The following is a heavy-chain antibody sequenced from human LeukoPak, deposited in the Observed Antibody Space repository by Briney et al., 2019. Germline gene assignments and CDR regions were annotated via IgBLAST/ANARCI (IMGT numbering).Heavy chain of an antibody. V-gene: IGHV3-21*01. CDR1: GFTFSSYS. J-gene: IGHJ4*02. CDR2: ISSSSSYI. Sequence: PGGSLILSCAASGFTFSSYSMNWVRQAPGKGLEWVSSISSSSSYIYYADSVKGRFTISRDNAKNSLYLQMNSLRAEDTAVYYCARVSATDFDYWGQGTLVTVSS. D-gene: IGHD2-15*01. CDR3: ARVSATDFDY.